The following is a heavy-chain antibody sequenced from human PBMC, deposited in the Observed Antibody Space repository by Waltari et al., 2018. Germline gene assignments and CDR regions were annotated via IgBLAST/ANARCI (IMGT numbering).Heavy chain of an antibody. D-gene: IGHD6-19*01. Sequence: QVQLQESGPGLVKPSETLSLTCAVSGYSLRSGYYWGWLRQPQGKGLEWIGSIYHSGSTYYNPSLKSRVTISVDTSKNQFSLKLSSVTAADTAVYYCARVWYSSGWCDYWGQGTLVTVSS. CDR1: GYSLRSGYY. V-gene: IGHV4-38-2*01. CDR3: ARVWYSSGWCDY. J-gene: IGHJ4*02. CDR2: IYHSGST.